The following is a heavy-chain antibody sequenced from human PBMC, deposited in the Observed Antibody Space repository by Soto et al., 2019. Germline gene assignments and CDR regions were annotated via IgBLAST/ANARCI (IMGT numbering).Heavy chain of an antibody. CDR3: ARVACISTSCYPGAGYYYYGMDV. D-gene: IGHD2-2*01. V-gene: IGHV1-69*02. CDR2: IIPILGIA. J-gene: IGHJ6*02. CDR1: GGTFSSYT. Sequence: ASVKVSCKASGGTFSSYTISWVRQAPGQGLEWMGRIIPILGIANYAQKFQGRVTITADKSTSTAYMELSSLRSEDTAVYYCARVACISTSCYPGAGYYYYGMDVWGQGTTVTVSS.